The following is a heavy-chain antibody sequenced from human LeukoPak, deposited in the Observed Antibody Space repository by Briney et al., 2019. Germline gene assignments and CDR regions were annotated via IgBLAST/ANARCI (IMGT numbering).Heavy chain of an antibody. V-gene: IGHV4-59*01. CDR3: AGLEAGRPYYSYSYYLDV. CDR2: ISYSGNT. D-gene: IGHD6-6*01. J-gene: IGHJ6*03. Sequence: SETLSLTCTVSGCSIGNYDWSWVRQPPGKGLEWIGYISYSGNTNFNPSLKSRITMSVDTTKNQSPLLQSTVTAADTTGYYCAGLEAGRPYYSYSYYLDVWGKGASVTVFS. CDR1: GCSIGNYD.